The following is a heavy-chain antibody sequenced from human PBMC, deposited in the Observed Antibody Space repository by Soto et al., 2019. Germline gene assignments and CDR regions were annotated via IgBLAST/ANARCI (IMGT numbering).Heavy chain of an antibody. V-gene: IGHV4-4*07. CDR2: MYISGNT. J-gene: IGHJ3*01. CDR1: GVSISGYY. CDR3: ASDQINQNVFDS. Sequence: SETLSLTCTVSGVSISGYYWTWIRQPAGKGLEWIGRMYISGNTNYNPSLKSRVTMSVDTSKNQFSLKMRSVTAADTATYYCASDQINQNVFDSWGHGTVVTVSS.